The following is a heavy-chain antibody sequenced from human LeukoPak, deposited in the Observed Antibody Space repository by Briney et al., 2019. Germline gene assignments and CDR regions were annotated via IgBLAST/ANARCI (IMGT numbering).Heavy chain of an antibody. CDR1: GYTFTGYY. D-gene: IGHD6-13*01. CDR3: ATLPIAAAGTHDY. V-gene: IGHV1-2*02. Sequence: ASVKVSCKASGYTFTGYYMHWVRQAPGQGLEWMGWINPNSGGTNYAQKFQGRVTMIRDTSISTAYMELSRLRSDDTAVYYCATLPIAAAGTHDYWGQGTLVTVSS. CDR2: INPNSGGT. J-gene: IGHJ4*02.